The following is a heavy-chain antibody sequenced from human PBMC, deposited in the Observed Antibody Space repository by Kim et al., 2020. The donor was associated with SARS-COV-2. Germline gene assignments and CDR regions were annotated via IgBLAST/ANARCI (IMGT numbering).Heavy chain of an antibody. Sequence: SETLSLTCAVYGGSFSGYYWSWIRQPPGKGLEWIGEINHSGSTNYNPSLKSRVTISVDTSKNQFSLKLSSVTAADTAVYYCARGGLRLGGSFDYWGQGTLVTVSS. CDR2: INHSGST. CDR3: ARGGLRLGGSFDY. J-gene: IGHJ4*02. CDR1: GGSFSGYY. V-gene: IGHV4-34*01. D-gene: IGHD3-16*01.